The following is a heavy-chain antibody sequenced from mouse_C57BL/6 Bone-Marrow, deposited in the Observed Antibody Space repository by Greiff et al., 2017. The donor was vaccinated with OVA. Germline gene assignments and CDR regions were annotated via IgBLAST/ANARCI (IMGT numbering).Heavy chain of an antibody. Sequence: EVMLVESGGGLVKPGGSLKLSCAASGFTFSNYAMSWVRQTPEKRLEWVATISDGGSYTYYPDNVKGRFTISRGNAKNNLYLQMSHLKSEDTAMYYCAGYANSYAMDYWGQGTSVTVSS. D-gene: IGHD2-1*01. CDR1: GFTFSNYA. CDR2: ISDGGSYT. V-gene: IGHV5-4*03. J-gene: IGHJ4*01. CDR3: AGYANSYAMDY.